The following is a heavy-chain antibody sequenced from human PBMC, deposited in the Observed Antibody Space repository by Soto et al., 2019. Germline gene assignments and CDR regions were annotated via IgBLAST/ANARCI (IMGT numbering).Heavy chain of an antibody. V-gene: IGHV4-34*01. CDR2: INHSGST. Sequence: SETLSLTCAVYGGSFSGYYWSWIRQPPGKGLEWIGEINHSGSTNYNPSLKSRVTISVDTSKNQFSLKLSSVTAADTAVYYCARVPVWYDSSGYPYWGQGTLVTVTP. CDR3: ARVPVWYDSSGYPY. J-gene: IGHJ4*02. D-gene: IGHD3-22*01. CDR1: GGSFSGYY.